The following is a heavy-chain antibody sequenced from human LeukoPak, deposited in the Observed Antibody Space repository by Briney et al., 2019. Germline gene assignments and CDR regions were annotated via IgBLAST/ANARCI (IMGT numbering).Heavy chain of an antibody. Sequence: SEPLSLTCTVSGGSISSGSYYWSWIRQPAGTGLEWIGRIYTNGNTNYNPSLKSRVTISVDTSKNQFSLKLSSVTAADTAVYYYARDSETDFWSGYWDYYYYYMDVWGKGTTVTVSS. V-gene: IGHV4-61*02. D-gene: IGHD3-3*01. CDR1: GGSISSGSYY. CDR2: IYTNGNT. CDR3: ARDSETDFWSGYWDYYYYYMDV. J-gene: IGHJ6*03.